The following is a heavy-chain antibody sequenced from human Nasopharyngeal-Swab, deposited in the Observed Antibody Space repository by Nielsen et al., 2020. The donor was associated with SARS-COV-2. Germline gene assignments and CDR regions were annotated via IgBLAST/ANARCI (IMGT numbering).Heavy chain of an antibody. CDR2: IWYDGSNK. D-gene: IGHD4-17*01. V-gene: IGHV3-33*01. J-gene: IGHJ4*02. CDR3: ARDQYGDYGDY. Sequence: WIRQPPGKGLEWVAVIWYDGSNKYYADSVKGRFTISRDNSKNTLYLQMNSLRADDTAVYYCARDQYGDYGDYWGQGTLVTVSS.